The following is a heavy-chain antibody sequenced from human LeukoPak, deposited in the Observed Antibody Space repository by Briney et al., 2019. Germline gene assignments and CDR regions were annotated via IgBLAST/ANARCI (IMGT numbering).Heavy chain of an antibody. D-gene: IGHD1-1*01. CDR2: IYTSGST. CDR3: ARLLDGYYMDV. Sequence: SETLSLTCTVSGGSISSYYWSWIRQPPGKGLEWIGYIYTSGSTNYNPSLKSRVTISVDTSKNQFSLKLSSVTAADTAVYYCARLLDGYYMDVWGKGTRSPSP. J-gene: IGHJ6*03. CDR1: GGSISSYY. V-gene: IGHV4-4*09.